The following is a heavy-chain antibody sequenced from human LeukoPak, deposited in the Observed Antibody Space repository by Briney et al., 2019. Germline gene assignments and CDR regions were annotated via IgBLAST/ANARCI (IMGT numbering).Heavy chain of an antibody. CDR1: GFTFNNYW. V-gene: IGHV3-74*01. CDR2: IKSDGSST. CDR3: ARPSQYYYDSSGYTNWFDP. J-gene: IGHJ5*02. Sequence: GGSLRLSCAASGFTFNNYWMHWVRQAPGKGLVWVSRIKSDGSSTSYADSVKGRFTISRDNAKNTLYLQMNSLRAEDTAVYYCARPSQYYYDSSGYTNWFDPWGQGTLVTVSS. D-gene: IGHD3-22*01.